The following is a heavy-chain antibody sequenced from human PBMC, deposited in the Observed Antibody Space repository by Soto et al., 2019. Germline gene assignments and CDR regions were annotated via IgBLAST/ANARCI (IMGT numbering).Heavy chain of an antibody. V-gene: IGHV5-51*01. Sequence: GESLKISCKGSGYSFTSYWIGWVRQMPGKGLDWMGIIYPGDSDTRYSPSFQGQVTISADKSITTAYLQWSSLKASDTSMYYCARGGVVGSTRSYFDYWGQGALVTVSS. D-gene: IGHD1-26*01. J-gene: IGHJ4*02. CDR1: GYSFTSYW. CDR3: ARGGVVGSTRSYFDY. CDR2: IYPGDSDT.